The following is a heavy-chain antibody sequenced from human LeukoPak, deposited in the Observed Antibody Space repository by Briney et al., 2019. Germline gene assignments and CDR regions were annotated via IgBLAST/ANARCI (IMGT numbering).Heavy chain of an antibody. CDR1: GFTVSSKY. Sequence: GGSLRLSCAASGFTVSSKYMSWVRQAPGKGLEGGSLIYSGGGTYYADSVKGRFTISRDNSKNTLYLQMNRLRAEDTAVYYCARGTSLYYPITDYWGQGTLVTVSS. CDR3: ARGTSLYYPITDY. J-gene: IGHJ4*02. CDR2: IYSGGGT. D-gene: IGHD3-22*01. V-gene: IGHV3-53*01.